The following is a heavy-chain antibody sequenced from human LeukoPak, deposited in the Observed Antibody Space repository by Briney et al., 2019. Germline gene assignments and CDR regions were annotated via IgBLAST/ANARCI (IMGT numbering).Heavy chain of an antibody. CDR3: AKDTFSYATSRSDC. J-gene: IGHJ4*02. Sequence: GGSLRLSCAASGFTFSTYALTWVRQAPGKGLEWVSAITGSGGSTYYADSVKGRFTVSRDNSKNTLYLQMNSLRPEDTAVYHCAKDTFSYATSRSDCWGQGTLVTVSS. V-gene: IGHV3-23*01. CDR2: ITGSGGST. CDR1: GFTFSTYA. D-gene: IGHD2-2*01.